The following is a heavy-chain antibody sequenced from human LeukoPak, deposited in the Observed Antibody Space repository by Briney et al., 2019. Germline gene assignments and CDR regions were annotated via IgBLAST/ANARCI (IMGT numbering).Heavy chain of an antibody. CDR3: AKDRTYPVTSGQDF. Sequence: PGGSLRLSCAASGFTFSNYAMNWVRHPPGRGLEWGSGLSDSGSAIYYADSVKGRFTISRDNSKNTLYLQMNSLRVEDTAVYYCAKDRTYPVTSGQDFWGEGTLVTVSS. J-gene: IGHJ4*02. CDR2: LSDSGSAI. D-gene: IGHD4-17*01. CDR1: GFTFSNYA. V-gene: IGHV3-23*01.